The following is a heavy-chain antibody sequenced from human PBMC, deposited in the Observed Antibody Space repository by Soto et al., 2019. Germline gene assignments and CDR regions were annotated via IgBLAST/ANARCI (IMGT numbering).Heavy chain of an antibody. Sequence: GGSLRLSCAASGFTFSSYGMHWVRQAPGKGLEWVAVIWYDGSNKYYADSVKGRFTISRDNSKNTLYLQMNSLRAEDTAVYYCARTTGTTGGFYYYYYMDVWGKGTTVTVSS. CDR3: ARTTGTTGGFYYYYYMDV. CDR1: GFTFSSYG. V-gene: IGHV3-33*01. J-gene: IGHJ6*03. D-gene: IGHD1-1*01. CDR2: IWYDGSNK.